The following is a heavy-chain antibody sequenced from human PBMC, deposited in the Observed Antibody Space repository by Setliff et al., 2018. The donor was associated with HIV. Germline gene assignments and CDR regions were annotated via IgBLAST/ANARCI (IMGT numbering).Heavy chain of an antibody. CDR2: IYHSGST. V-gene: IGHV4-31*03. CDR1: SSSIRSGGYY. CDR3: ARGTPDHEVWYFDL. Sequence: SETLSLTCTVSSSSIRSGGYYWNWIRQHPGKGLEWIGYIYHSGSTYYNPSLKSRVTISVDTSKNQFSLKLSSVTAADTAIYYCARGTPDHEVWYFDLWGRGTLVTVSS. J-gene: IGHJ2*01.